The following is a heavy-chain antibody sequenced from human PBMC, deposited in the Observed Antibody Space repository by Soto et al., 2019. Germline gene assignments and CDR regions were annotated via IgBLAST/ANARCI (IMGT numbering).Heavy chain of an antibody. CDR3: ARDPPDDSSGYYSLDY. D-gene: IGHD3-22*01. V-gene: IGHV3-23*01. Sequence: GGSLRLSCAASGFTFISYAMSWVRQAPGKGLEWVSAISGSGGSTYYADSVKGRFTISRDNSKNTLYLQMNSLRVEDTAMYYCARDPPDDSSGYYSLDYWGQGTLVTVSS. CDR1: GFTFISYA. CDR2: ISGSGGST. J-gene: IGHJ4*02.